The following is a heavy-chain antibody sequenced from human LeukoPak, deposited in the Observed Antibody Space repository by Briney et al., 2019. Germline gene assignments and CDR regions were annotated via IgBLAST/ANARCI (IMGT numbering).Heavy chain of an antibody. CDR3: ARYDSSGWYNWFDP. D-gene: IGHD6-19*01. CDR2: ISYDGSNK. J-gene: IGHJ5*02. Sequence: GGSLRLSCAASGFTFSSYGMHWVRQAPGKGLEWVAVISYDGSNKYYADSVKGRFTISRDNSKNTLYLQMNSLRAEDTAVYYCARYDSSGWYNWFDPWGQGTLVTVSS. CDR1: GFTFSSYG. V-gene: IGHV3-30*03.